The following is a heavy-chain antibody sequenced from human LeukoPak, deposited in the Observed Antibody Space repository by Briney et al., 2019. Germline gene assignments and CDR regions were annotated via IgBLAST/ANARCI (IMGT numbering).Heavy chain of an antibody. CDR2: ISWDGGST. V-gene: IGHV3-43D*03. D-gene: IGHD1-26*01. J-gene: IGHJ4*02. CDR3: AKDSSSRPEVGWELRI. CDR1: GFTFDDYA. Sequence: PGGSLRLSCAASGFTFDDYAMHWVRQAPGKGLEWVSLISWDGGSTYYADSVKGRFTISRDNSKNSLYLQMNSLRAEDTALYYCAKDSSSRPEVGWELRIWGQGTLVTVSS.